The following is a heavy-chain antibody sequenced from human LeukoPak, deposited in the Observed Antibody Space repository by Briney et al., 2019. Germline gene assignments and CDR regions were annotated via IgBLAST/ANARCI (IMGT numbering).Heavy chain of an antibody. CDR2: VYYGGST. CDR1: GASINDFY. J-gene: IGHJ4*02. D-gene: IGHD6-13*01. V-gene: IGHV4-59*01. Sequence: SETLSLTCAVSGASINDFYWTWIRQPPGKGLEWIGYVYYGGSTNYNPSLKSRVTISVDTSKNQFSLKLSSVTAADTAVYYCARVEVWQLVLDYWGQGTLVTVSS. CDR3: ARVEVWQLVLDY.